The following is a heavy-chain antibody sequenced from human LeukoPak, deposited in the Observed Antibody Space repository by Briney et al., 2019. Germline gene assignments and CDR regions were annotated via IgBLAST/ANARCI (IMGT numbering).Heavy chain of an antibody. CDR1: GGSVSSTSHY. Sequence: SETLSLTCSVSGGSVSSTSHYWTWIRQPPGKGLEWIGYIYYSGGINNIPSLRGRVAISVDTSKNQFSLKLTSMTAADTAVYYCARVSGASGWYYFDYWGQGTLVTVSS. CDR3: ARVSGASGWYYFDY. CDR2: IYYSGGI. D-gene: IGHD6-19*01. V-gene: IGHV4-61*01. J-gene: IGHJ4*02.